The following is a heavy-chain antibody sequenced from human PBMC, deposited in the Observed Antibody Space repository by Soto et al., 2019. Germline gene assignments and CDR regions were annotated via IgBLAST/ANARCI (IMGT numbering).Heavy chain of an antibody. V-gene: IGHV3-30-3*01. J-gene: IGHJ5*02. D-gene: IGHD5-18*01. CDR1: GFTFSNYI. Sequence: GGSLRLSCAASGFTFSNYIMHWVRQAPGKGLEWVADILHDGNNKYYADSVKGRFTISRDNSKNTLYLQMNSLRAEDTAVYYCARDPGYSYGNTWGQGTLVTVSS. CDR3: ARDPGYSYGNT. CDR2: ILHDGNNK.